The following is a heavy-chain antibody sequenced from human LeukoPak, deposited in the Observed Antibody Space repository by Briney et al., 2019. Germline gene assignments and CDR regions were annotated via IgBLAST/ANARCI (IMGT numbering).Heavy chain of an antibody. D-gene: IGHD2-2*01. CDR3: AREGRYCSSTSCYGPAFDI. J-gene: IGHJ3*02. Sequence: SETLSLTCAVSGYSISSSNWWGWIRQPPGKGLAWIGYIYYSGSTYYNPSLKSRVTMSVDTSKNQFSLKLSSVTAVDTAVYYCAREGRYCSSTSCYGPAFDIWGQGTMVTVSS. CDR2: IYYSGST. CDR1: GYSISSSNW. V-gene: IGHV4-28*03.